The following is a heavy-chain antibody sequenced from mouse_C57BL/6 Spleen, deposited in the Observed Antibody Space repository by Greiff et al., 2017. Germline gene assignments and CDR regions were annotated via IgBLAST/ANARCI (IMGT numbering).Heavy chain of an antibody. CDR3: ARSGTAQAPYAMDY. D-gene: IGHD3-2*02. CDR1: GYTFTDYN. V-gene: IGHV1-22*01. Sequence: VHVKQSGPELVKPGASVKMSCKASGYTFTDYNMHWVKQSHGKSLEWIGYINPNNGGTSYNQKFKGKATLTVNKSSSTAYMELRSLTSEDSAVYYCARSGTAQAPYAMDYWGQGTSVTVSS. CDR2: INPNNGGT. J-gene: IGHJ4*01.